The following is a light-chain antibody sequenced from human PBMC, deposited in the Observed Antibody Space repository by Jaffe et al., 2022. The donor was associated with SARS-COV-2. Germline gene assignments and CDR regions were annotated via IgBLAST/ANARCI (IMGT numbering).Light chain of an antibody. CDR2: YDS. J-gene: IGLJ2*01. V-gene: IGLV3-21*04. CDR3: QVWDISSDHRV. CDR1: NIGSKS. Sequence: SYVLTQPPSVSVAPGETARITCGGNNIGSKSVHWYQQKPGQAPVLVIYYDSDRPSGIPERFSGSNSGNTATLTISRVEAGDEADYYCQVWDISSDHRVFGGGTKLTVL.